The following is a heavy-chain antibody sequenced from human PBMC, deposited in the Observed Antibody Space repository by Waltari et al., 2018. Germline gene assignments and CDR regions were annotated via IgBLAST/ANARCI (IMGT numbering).Heavy chain of an antibody. Sequence: QVQLVQSGAEVNKPGSSVKVSCKASGGTFSSYTISWVRQAPGQGLEWMGRIIPILGIANYAQKFQGRVTITADKSTSTAYMELSSLRSEDTAVYYCASSNYYDSSGYFSPDAFDFWGQGTMVTVSS. J-gene: IGHJ3*01. CDR3: ASSNYYDSSGYFSPDAFDF. CDR1: GGTFSSYT. V-gene: IGHV1-69*02. CDR2: IIPILGIA. D-gene: IGHD3-22*01.